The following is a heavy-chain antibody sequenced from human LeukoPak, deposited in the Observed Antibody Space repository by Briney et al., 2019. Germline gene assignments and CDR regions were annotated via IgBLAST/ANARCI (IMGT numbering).Heavy chain of an antibody. Sequence: GGSLRLSCAASGFTFSSYAMSWVRQAPGKGLEWVSAISTSDDSTDYAESVKGRFTISRGNSKNTLYLQMNSLRAEDTAVYYCAKGLRFLAQIDYWGQGTPVTVSS. CDR1: GFTFSSYA. CDR3: AKGLRFLAQIDY. D-gene: IGHD3-3*01. V-gene: IGHV3-23*01. CDR2: ISTSDDST. J-gene: IGHJ4*02.